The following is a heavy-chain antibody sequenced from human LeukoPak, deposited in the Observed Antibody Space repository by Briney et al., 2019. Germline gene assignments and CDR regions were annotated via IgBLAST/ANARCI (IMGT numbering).Heavy chain of an antibody. Sequence: SETLSFTCAVYGGSFSGYYWSWFRQPPGKGLEWIGEINHSGSTNYNPSLKSRVTISVDTSKNQFSLKLSSVTAADTAVYYCARRRRWLQLPYFDYWGQGTLVTVSS. CDR1: GGSFSGYY. D-gene: IGHD5-24*01. J-gene: IGHJ4*02. V-gene: IGHV4-34*01. CDR2: INHSGST. CDR3: ARRRRWLQLPYFDY.